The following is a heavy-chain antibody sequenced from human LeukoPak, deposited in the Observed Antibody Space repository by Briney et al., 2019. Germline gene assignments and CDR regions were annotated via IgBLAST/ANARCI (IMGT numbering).Heavy chain of an antibody. CDR3: AKDSSYSSSQGDAFDI. CDR1: GFTFDDYA. CDR2: ISWNSGSI. V-gene: IGHV3-9*03. D-gene: IGHD6-13*01. J-gene: IGHJ3*02. Sequence: PGRSLLLSCAASGFTFDDYAMHWVRPAPGKGLEWVSGISWNSGSIGYADSVKGRFTISRDNAKNSLYLQMNSLRAEDMALYYCAKDSSYSSSQGDAFDIWGQGTMVTVSS.